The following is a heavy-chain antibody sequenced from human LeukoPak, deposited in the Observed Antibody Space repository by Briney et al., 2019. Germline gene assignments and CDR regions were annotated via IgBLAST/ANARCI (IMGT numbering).Heavy chain of an antibody. D-gene: IGHD6-6*01. CDR2: ICPGDSDT. Sequence: GESLKISCKGSGYSFTSYWIGWVRQMPGKGLEWMGIICPGDSDTRYSPSFQGQVTISADKSISTAYLQWSSLKASDTAMYYCARPSDSSSDPFDYWGQGTLVTVSS. CDR1: GYSFTSYW. CDR3: ARPSDSSSDPFDY. J-gene: IGHJ4*02. V-gene: IGHV5-51*01.